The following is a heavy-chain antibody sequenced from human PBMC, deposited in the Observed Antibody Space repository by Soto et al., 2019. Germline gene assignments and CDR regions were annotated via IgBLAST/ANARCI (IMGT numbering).Heavy chain of an antibody. CDR3: AKGDNLGPKTGYAFDP. J-gene: IGHJ5*02. D-gene: IGHD5-12*01. CDR1: GDSVSSNPAS. Sequence: SQTLSLTGAISGDSVSSNPASWNCIRQSPSRGLEWLGRTYFRSKWYNDYAVSVKSRIIINPDTSNNQFSLQLNSVTPEDTAVYFCAKGDNLGPKTGYAFDPWGQGIMVTVSS. CDR2: TYFRSKWYN. V-gene: IGHV6-1*01.